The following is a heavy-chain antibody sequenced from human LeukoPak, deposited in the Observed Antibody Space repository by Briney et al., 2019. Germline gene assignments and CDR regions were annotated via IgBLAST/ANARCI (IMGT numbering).Heavy chain of an antibody. CDR3: ARMLSIGYFDY. Sequence: SETLSLTCAVYGGSFSGYYWSWIRQPPGKGLEWIGEINHSGSTNYNPSLKSRVTISVDTSKNQFSLKLSSVTAADTAVYYCARMLSIGYFDYRGQGTLVTVSS. CDR2: INHSGST. CDR1: GGSFSGYY. D-gene: IGHD1-26*01. V-gene: IGHV4-34*01. J-gene: IGHJ4*02.